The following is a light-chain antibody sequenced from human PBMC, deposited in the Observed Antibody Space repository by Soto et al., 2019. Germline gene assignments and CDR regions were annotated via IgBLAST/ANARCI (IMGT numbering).Light chain of an antibody. CDR3: QQYKNYLT. CDR2: GAS. CDR1: QSISTW. V-gene: IGKV1-5*01. J-gene: IGKJ3*01. Sequence: DIQMTQCPSTLSASVGDRVTITCRASQSISTWLAWYQQKPGKAPKVLIYGASSLESGVPSRFSGSGSGTEFTLTISSLQPDDFATYYCQQYKNYLTFGPGTKVDIK.